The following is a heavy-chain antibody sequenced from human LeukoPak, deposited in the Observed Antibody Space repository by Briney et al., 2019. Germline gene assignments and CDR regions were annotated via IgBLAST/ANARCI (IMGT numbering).Heavy chain of an antibody. D-gene: IGHD6-19*01. Sequence: PSETLSLTCTVSGGSISSYYWSWIRQPPGKGLEWIGYIYYSGSTNYNPSLKSRVTISVDTSKNQFSPKLSSVTAADTAVYYCARQKQWPQHHFDYWGQGTLVTVSS. J-gene: IGHJ4*02. CDR2: IYYSGST. CDR3: ARQKQWPQHHFDY. CDR1: GGSISSYY. V-gene: IGHV4-59*08.